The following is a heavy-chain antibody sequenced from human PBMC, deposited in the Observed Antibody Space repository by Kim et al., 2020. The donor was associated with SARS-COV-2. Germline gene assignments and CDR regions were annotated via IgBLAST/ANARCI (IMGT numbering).Heavy chain of an antibody. CDR3: ARDAHFPGMVRRVIPNYYDSSGLYV. J-gene: IGHJ6*01. V-gene: IGHV3-33*01. CDR1: GFTFSSYG. CDR2: IWYDGSNK. Sequence: GGSLRLSCAASGFTFSSYGMNWVRQAPGKGLEWVAVIWYDGSNKYYADSVKGRFTISRDNSKNTLYLQMNSLRAEDTAVYYCARDAHFPGMVRRVIPNYYDSSGLYVWGQGTTVTVPS. D-gene: IGHD3-10*01.